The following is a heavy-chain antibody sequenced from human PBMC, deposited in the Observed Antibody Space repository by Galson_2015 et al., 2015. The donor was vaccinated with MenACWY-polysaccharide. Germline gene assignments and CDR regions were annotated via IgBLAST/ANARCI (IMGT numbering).Heavy chain of an antibody. D-gene: IGHD5-12*01. CDR3: ARNNYAGLRGYYYGMDV. Sequence: QSGAEVKKPGESLKISCEGSGYSFTSYWIAWVRQMPGEGLEWMGIIYPGDSDTRYSPSFQGQVTISADKSISTAYLRWSSLKASDTAMYYCARNNYAGLRGYYYGMDVWGQGTTVTVSS. CDR2: IYPGDSDT. V-gene: IGHV5-51*01. CDR1: GYSFTSYW. J-gene: IGHJ6*02.